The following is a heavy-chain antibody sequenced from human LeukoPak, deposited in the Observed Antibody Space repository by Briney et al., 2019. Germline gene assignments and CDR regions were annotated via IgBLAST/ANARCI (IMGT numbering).Heavy chain of an antibody. D-gene: IGHD3-3*01. Sequence: GGSLRLSCVASGFTFSSYGMHWVRQAPGKGLEWVAVTYLDGSEKYYADSVKGRFTISRDNSKNMLYLQMNSLRAEDTAMYYCARDVRLRITIFRCREFWFDPWGQGTLVTVSS. V-gene: IGHV3-33*01. CDR2: TYLDGSEK. CDR1: GFTFSSYG. J-gene: IGHJ5*02. CDR3: ARDVRLRITIFRCREFWFDP.